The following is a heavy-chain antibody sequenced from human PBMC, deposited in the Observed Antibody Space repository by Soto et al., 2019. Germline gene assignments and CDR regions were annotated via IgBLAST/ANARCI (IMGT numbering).Heavy chain of an antibody. CDR1: GGSISSGVYY. J-gene: IGHJ5*02. V-gene: IGHV4-31*01. Sequence: QVQLQESGPGLVKPSQTLSLTCTVSGGSISSGVYYWSWIRQHPGKGLEWIGDIYYSGSTYYNPSLKSPVTLSVDTYKDQFSLRLSSVTAADTAVYYCARALTGYSVSNWFHPWGQRTLVTVSS. CDR3: ARALTGYSVSNWFHP. D-gene: IGHD2-15*01. CDR2: IYYSGST.